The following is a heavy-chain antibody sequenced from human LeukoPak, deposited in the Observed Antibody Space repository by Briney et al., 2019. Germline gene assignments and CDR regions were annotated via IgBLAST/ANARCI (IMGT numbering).Heavy chain of an antibody. CDR3: ARGGGIALAGNRFDF. J-gene: IGHJ4*02. V-gene: IGHV1-2*02. Sequence: APVKPSCKASGYTFTDYYMHWVRQAPGQGLEWMGWINPNGGGRTYAQKFQARVTMARDTSTTTVHMELSSLRSDDTAVYYCARGGGIALAGNRFDFWGRGTLVPVYS. CDR1: GYTFTDYY. D-gene: IGHD6-13*01. CDR2: INPNGGGR.